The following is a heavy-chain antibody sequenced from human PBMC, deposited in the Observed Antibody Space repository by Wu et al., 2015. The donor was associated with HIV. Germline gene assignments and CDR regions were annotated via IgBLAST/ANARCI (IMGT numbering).Heavy chain of an antibody. CDR1: GYTFTGYY. V-gene: IGHV1-2*02. CDR2: INPNSGGT. J-gene: IGHJ4*02. CDR3: ARDLRGYHFEAEDY. D-gene: IGHD5-18*01. Sequence: QVQLVQSGAEVKKPGASVKVSCKASGYTFTGYYMHWVRQAPGQGLEWMGWINPNSGGTNYAQKLQGRVTMTTDTSTSTAYMELRSLRSDDTAVYYCARDLRGYHFEAEDYWGQGTLVTVSS.